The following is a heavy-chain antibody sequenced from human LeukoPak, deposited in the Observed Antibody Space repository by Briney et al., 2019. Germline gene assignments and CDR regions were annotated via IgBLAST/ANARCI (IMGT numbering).Heavy chain of an antibody. V-gene: IGHV4-31*03. CDR2: IYYSGST. CDR1: GGSISSGGYY. D-gene: IGHD3-16*01. Sequence: SETLSLTCTVSGGSISSGGYYWSWIRQHPGKGLEWIGYIYYSGSTYYNPSLRSRVTISVDTSKNQFSLKLSSVTAADTAVYYCARDGGPYYFDYWGQGTLVTVSS. CDR3: ARDGGPYYFDY. J-gene: IGHJ4*02.